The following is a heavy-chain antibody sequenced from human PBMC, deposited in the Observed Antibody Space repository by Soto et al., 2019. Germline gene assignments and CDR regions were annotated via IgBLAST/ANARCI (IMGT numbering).Heavy chain of an antibody. CDR1: GYSFTSYW. V-gene: IGHV5-51*01. D-gene: IGHD4-17*01. CDR3: ARPGYDYGNYYGMDV. Sequence: PGESLKISCKGSGYSFTSYWIAWVRQMPGRGLEWMAIVNPGDSDTRYSPSFQGRVTVSADKSINTAYLQWSSLKASDTAMYYCARPGYDYGNYYGMDVWGQGTTVTVSS. J-gene: IGHJ6*02. CDR2: VNPGDSDT.